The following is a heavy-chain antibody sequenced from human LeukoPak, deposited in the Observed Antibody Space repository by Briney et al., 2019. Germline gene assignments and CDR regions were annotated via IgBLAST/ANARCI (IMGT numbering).Heavy chain of an antibody. J-gene: IGHJ4*02. V-gene: IGHV4-34*01. CDR2: INHSGST. CDR1: GGSFSGYY. D-gene: IGHD2-2*01. CDR3: ARSDPYCSSTSCPFDY. Sequence: SETLSLTCAVYGGSFSGYYWSWIRQPPGKGLEWIGEINHSGSTNYNPSLKSRVTISVDTSKNQFSLKLSSVTAADTAVCYCARSDPYCSSTSCPFDYWGQGTLVTVSS.